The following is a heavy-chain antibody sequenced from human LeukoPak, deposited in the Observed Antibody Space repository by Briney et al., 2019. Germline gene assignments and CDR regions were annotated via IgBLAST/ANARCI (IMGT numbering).Heavy chain of an antibody. CDR2: FDPEDGET. D-gene: IGHD6-13*01. V-gene: IGHV1-24*01. J-gene: IGHJ4*02. CDR1: GYTLTELS. CDR3: ATGYSSSWTEYYFDY. Sequence: ASVKVSCKVSGYTLTELSMHWVRQAPGKGLEWMGGFDPEDGETIYAQKSQGRVTMTEDTSTDTAYMELSSLRSEDTAVYYCATGYSSSWTEYYFDYWGQGTLVTVSS.